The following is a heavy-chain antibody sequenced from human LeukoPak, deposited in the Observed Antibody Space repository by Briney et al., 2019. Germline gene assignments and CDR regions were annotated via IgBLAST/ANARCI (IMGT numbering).Heavy chain of an antibody. CDR2: INPNSGGT. V-gene: IGHV1-2*02. D-gene: IGHD6-13*01. J-gene: IGHJ4*02. Sequence: ASVKVSCKASGYTFTGYYMHWVRQAPGQGLEWMGWINPNSGGTNYAQKFQGRVTMTRDTSISTAYMELGRLRSDDTAVYYCARDLGPRSSSWYAGVTAGGDYWGQGTLVTVSS. CDR1: GYTFTGYY. CDR3: ARDLGPRSSSWYAGVTAGGDY.